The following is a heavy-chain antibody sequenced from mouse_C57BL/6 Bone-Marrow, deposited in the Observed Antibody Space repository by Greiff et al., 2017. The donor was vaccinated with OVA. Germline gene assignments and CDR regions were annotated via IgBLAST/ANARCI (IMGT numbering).Heavy chain of an antibody. J-gene: IGHJ4*01. CDR1: GFTFSDFY. D-gene: IGHD2-1*01. CDR3: AREAYCAMDN. V-gene: IGHV7-1*01. Sequence: EVQGVESGGGLVQSGRSLRLSCATSGFTFSDFYMDWVRQAPGKGLEWIAASRNTASDYPTEYSAYVKGRFIVSRDTSQSILYLHMKALRADDTAINYCAREAYCAMDNWGQGTSVTVSS. CDR2: SRNTASDYPT.